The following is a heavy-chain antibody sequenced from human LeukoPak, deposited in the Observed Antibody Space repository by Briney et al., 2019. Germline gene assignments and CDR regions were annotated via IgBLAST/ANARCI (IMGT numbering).Heavy chain of an antibody. V-gene: IGHV5-51*01. J-gene: IGHJ4*02. CDR3: ASGDGYSDPLDF. CDR2: IYPADSDT. Sequence: GESLKISCQGSGYSLTFYWIGWVRQMPGKGLEWMGIIYPADSDTRYSPSFRGQVTISADKSISTAYLQWSSLKASDTAMYYCASGDGYSDPLDFWGQGTLVTVSS. CDR1: GYSLTFYW. D-gene: IGHD5-24*01.